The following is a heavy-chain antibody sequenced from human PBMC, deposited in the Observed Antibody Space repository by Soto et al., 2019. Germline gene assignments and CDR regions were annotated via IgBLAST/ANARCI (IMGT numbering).Heavy chain of an antibody. D-gene: IGHD3-16*02. J-gene: IGHJ4*02. V-gene: IGHV4-61*01. CDR3: ARDYPEDEDVWGSYRSHCFDY. CDR1: CGRVSSRNYD. Sequence: ETRSLTWINACGRVSSRNYDWSWSQQPPGKRQEWIGDIHYSGSTDYNPSLTSRLTISVDTSKNQFSLKLRSVTAADTAVYYCARDYPEDEDVWGSYRSHCFDYWGQGTLVTASS. CDR2: IHYSGST.